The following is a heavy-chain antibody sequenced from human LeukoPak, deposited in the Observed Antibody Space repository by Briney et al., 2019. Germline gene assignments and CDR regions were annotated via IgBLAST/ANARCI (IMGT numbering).Heavy chain of an antibody. CDR1: GGSISSSGYY. D-gene: IGHD3-16*01. J-gene: IGHJ3*02. CDR2: IYYSGST. CDR3: ARAYLSSPDAFDI. Sequence: SETLSLTCTVSGGSISSSGYYWGWIRQPRGKGLEWIGSIYYSGSTYYNPSLKSRFTISVHTSKNHFSLKLSSVPAPHTAVYYCARAYLSSPDAFDIWGQGTMVTVSS. V-gene: IGHV4-39*02.